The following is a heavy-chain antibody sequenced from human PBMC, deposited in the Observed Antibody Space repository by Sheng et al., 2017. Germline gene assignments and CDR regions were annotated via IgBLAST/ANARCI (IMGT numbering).Heavy chain of an antibody. CDR1: GYTFKNYG. D-gene: IGHD1-26*01. V-gene: IGHV1-18*01. CDR2: ISAYNGNT. CDR3: ARDVSLPTRGSRPDAFVY. J-gene: IGHJ3*02. Sequence: QVQLVQSGAEVKKPGASVKVSCRASGYTFKNYGISWVRQAPGQGLEWMGWISAYNGNTNSAQSLQDRVSLTTDTSTSTAYLDLRSLRSDDTAVYYCARDVSLPTRGSRPDAFVYLGPRDDWSPSLQ.